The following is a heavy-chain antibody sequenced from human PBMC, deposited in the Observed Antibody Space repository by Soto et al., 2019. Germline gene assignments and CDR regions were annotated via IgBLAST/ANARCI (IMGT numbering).Heavy chain of an antibody. V-gene: IGHV3-7*01. CDR2: IKQDGSEK. J-gene: IGHJ4*02. Sequence: EVQLVESGGGLVQPGGSLRLSCAASGFTFSSYWMSWVRQAPGKGLEWVANIKQDGSEKYYVDSVKGRFTISRDNAKNSLYLQMNSLRAEDTAVYYCARDSGNYDFWSGYYRDPFVYWGQGTLVTVSS. CDR1: GFTFSSYW. CDR3: ARDSGNYDFWSGYYRDPFVY. D-gene: IGHD3-3*01.